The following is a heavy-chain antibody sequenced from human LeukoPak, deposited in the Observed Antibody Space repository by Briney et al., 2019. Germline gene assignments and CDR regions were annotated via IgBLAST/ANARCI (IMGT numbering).Heavy chain of an antibody. J-gene: IGHJ3*02. D-gene: IGHD3-10*01. CDR2: INPNSGGT. CDR3: ARGLLLDWFGPKDAFDI. V-gene: IGHV1-2*02. Sequence: ASVKVSCKASGYTFTSYYMHWVRQAPGQGLEWMGIINPNSGGTNYAQKFQGRVTMTRDTSISTAYMELSRLRSDDTAVYYCARGLLLDWFGPKDAFDIWGQGTMVTVSS. CDR1: GYTFTSYY.